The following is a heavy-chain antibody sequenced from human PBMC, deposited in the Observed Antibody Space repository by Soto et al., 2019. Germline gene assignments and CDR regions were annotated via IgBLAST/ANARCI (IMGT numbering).Heavy chain of an antibody. J-gene: IGHJ4*02. D-gene: IGHD3-22*01. Sequence: QVQLVQSGAEVKKPGSSVKVSCKVSGDTFSTYSISWVRQAPGQGLEWLGGIIPILGTPSYAQRFQDRVTITADKSTRTAYMEVSSLRSEDTAVYYCARERSRYDRSGYYRPDHWGQGTLVTVSS. V-gene: IGHV1-69*06. CDR2: IIPILGTP. CDR3: ARERSRYDRSGYYRPDH. CDR1: GDTFSTYS.